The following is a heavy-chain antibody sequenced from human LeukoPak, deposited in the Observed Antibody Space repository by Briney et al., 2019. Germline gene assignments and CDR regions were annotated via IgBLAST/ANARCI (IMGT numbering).Heavy chain of an antibody. CDR2: ISSSSSYT. V-gene: IGHV3-11*06. CDR3: ARYRGDPLLWFVQLFPDY. CDR1: GFTFSDYY. D-gene: IGHD3-10*01. Sequence: GGSPRLSCAASGFTFSDYYMSWIRQAPGKGLEWVSYISSSSSYTNYADSVKGRFTISRDNAKNSLYLQMNSLRAEDTAVYYCARYRGDPLLWFVQLFPDYWRQGTLVTVSS. J-gene: IGHJ4*02.